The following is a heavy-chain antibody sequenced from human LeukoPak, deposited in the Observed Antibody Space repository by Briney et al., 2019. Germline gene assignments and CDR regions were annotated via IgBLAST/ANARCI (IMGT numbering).Heavy chain of an antibody. CDR1: GYTFTSYG. J-gene: IGHJ6*02. CDR2: ISAYNGNT. Sequence: ASVKVSCKASGYTFTSYGISWVRQAPGQGLEWMGWISAYNGNTNYAQKLQGRVTMTTDTSTSTAYTELSSLRSEDTAVYYCARANYYYDSSGSDGMDVWGQGTTVTVSS. D-gene: IGHD3-22*01. CDR3: ARANYYYDSSGSDGMDV. V-gene: IGHV1-18*01.